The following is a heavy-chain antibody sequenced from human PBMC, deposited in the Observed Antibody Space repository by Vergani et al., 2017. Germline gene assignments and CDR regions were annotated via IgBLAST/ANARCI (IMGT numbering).Heavy chain of an antibody. D-gene: IGHD3-16*01. CDR2: IYNSGNG. J-gene: IGHJ2*01. CDR1: GDSIISRSYY. CDR3: ASGKYYSDSTSHFRGRYFDV. Sequence: QMQLQESGPGLVKASETLSLTCTVSGDSIISRSYYLGWIRQPPGKGLEWIGSIYNSGNGDSSSSLKSRVTISADTSKNKFSLRLTSVTAADTAVYYCASGKYYSDSTSHFRGRYFDVWGRGTLVTVPS. V-gene: IGHV4-39*01.